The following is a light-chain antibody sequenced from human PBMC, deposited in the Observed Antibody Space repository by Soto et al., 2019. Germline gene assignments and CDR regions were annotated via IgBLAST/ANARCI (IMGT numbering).Light chain of an antibody. J-gene: IGKJ3*01. CDR1: QGISNY. CDR2: AAF. V-gene: IGKV1-27*01. CDR3: QKYHSAPFS. Sequence: DIQMTQSPSSLSASVGDRVTITCRASQGISNYLVWYQQKPGKVPKLLIYAAFTFHSGVPSRFSGIGSGTDFTLTIRSLQHEDVGTYYCQKYHSAPFSFGPGTKVEIK.